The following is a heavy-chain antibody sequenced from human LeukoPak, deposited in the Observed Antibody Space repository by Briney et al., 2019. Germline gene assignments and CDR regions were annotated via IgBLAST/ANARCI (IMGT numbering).Heavy chain of an antibody. D-gene: IGHD2-2*01. CDR3: ARMGGGYCSSTSCSFFDY. Sequence: KAGGSLRLSCAASGFTFSSYSMNWARQAPGKGLEWVSSISSSSSYIYYADSVKGRFTISRDNAKNSLYLQMNSLRAEDTAVYYCARMGGGYCSSTSCSFFDYWGQGTLVTVSS. V-gene: IGHV3-21*01. J-gene: IGHJ4*02. CDR1: GFTFSSYS. CDR2: ISSSSSYI.